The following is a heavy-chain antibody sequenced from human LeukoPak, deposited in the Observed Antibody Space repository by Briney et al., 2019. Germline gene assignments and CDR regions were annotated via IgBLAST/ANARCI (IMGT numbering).Heavy chain of an antibody. Sequence: GSLRLSCAASGFTFSSYWMIWVRQAPGKGLEWVANINQGGNEKNYVDSVKGRFTISRDNAKNSLYLQMSSLRAEDTAVYYCARTHYGDLYWGQGTLVTVSA. CDR2: INQGGNEK. D-gene: IGHD4-17*01. J-gene: IGHJ4*02. V-gene: IGHV3-7*04. CDR3: ARTHYGDLY. CDR1: GFTFSSYW.